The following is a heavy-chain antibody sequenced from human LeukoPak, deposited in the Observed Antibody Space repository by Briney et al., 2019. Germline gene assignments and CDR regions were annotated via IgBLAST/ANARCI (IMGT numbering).Heavy chain of an antibody. J-gene: IGHJ4*02. CDR3: ARDLGYSYGNGGFDY. CDR2: ISGSGGST. V-gene: IGHV3-23*01. D-gene: IGHD5-18*01. CDR1: GFTFSSYA. Sequence: AGGTLRLSCAASGFTFSSYAMSWVRQAPGKRLEGVADISGSGGSTYYADSVKGRFTISRDNAKNSLYLQMNSLRAEDTAVYYCARDLGYSYGNGGFDYWGQGTLVTVSS.